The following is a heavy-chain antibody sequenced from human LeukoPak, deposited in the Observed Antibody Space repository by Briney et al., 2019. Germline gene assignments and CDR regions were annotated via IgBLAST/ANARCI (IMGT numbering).Heavy chain of an antibody. D-gene: IGHD6-19*01. CDR3: AKDRRIAVAGYFQH. J-gene: IGHJ1*01. V-gene: IGHV3-30*18. CDR1: GFTFSSYG. Sequence: GGSLRLSCAASGFTFSSYGMDWVRQAPGKGLEWVAVISYDGSNKYYADSVKGRFTISRDNSKNTLYLQMNSLRAEDTAVYYCAKDRRIAVAGYFQHWGQGTLVTVSS. CDR2: ISYDGSNK.